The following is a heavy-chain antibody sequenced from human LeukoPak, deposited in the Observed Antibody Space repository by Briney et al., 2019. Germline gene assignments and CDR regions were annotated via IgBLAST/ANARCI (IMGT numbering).Heavy chain of an antibody. Sequence: GGCLRLSCAASGFTFDDYGMSWVRQAAGKGLGWVYGINWNGGSTGYADSVKGRFTISRDNAKSSLYLQMNNLRAEDTALYYWAREGYKVPGSGYSCGRYLAFYIRGEGKMATVSS. D-gene: IGHD6-19*01. J-gene: IGHJ3*02. CDR1: GFTFDDYG. V-gene: IGHV3-20*04. CDR2: INWNGGST. CDR3: AREGYKVPGSGYSCGRYLAFYI.